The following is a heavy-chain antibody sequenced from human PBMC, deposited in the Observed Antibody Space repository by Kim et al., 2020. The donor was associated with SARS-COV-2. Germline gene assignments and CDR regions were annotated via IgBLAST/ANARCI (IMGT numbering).Heavy chain of an antibody. J-gene: IGHJ6*02. CDR2: ISSSSSYI. V-gene: IGHV3-21*01. Sequence: GGSLRLSCAASGFTFSSYSMNWVRQAPGKGLEWVSSISSSSSYIYYADSVKGRFTISRDNAKNSLYLQMNSLRAEDTAVYYCARDQRAAIYYYYYGMDVWGQGTTVTVSS. CDR3: ARDQRAAIYYYYYGMDV. D-gene: IGHD2-2*02. CDR1: GFTFSSYS.